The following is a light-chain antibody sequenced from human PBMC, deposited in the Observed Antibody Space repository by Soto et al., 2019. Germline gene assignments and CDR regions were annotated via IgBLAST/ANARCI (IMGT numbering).Light chain of an antibody. Sequence: EIVCTQSPATLSLSPGERATLSCLASQSVSSYLAWYQQKPGQAPRLLIYDASNRATGIPARFSGSGSGTDFTLTSSSLEPEDFAVYYCQQRSNWPKTFGQGTKVDIK. CDR3: QQRSNWPKT. V-gene: IGKV3-11*01. J-gene: IGKJ1*01. CDR2: DAS. CDR1: QSVSSY.